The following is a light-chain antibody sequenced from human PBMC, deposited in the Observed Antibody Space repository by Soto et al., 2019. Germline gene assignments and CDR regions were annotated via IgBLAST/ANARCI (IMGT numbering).Light chain of an antibody. J-gene: IGLJ2*01. CDR2: EVS. Sequence: QSALTQPASVSGSPGQSITISCTGTSSDVGGYNYVSWYQQHPGKAPKLMIYEVSHRPSGVSHRFSGSKSGNTASLTISGLQGEDEADYYCSSYTSSSTVVFGGGTKLTVL. CDR3: SSYTSSSTVV. V-gene: IGLV2-14*01. CDR1: SSDVGGYNY.